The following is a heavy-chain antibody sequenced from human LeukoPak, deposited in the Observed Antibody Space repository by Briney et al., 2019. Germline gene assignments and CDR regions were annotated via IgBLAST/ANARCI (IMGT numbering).Heavy chain of an antibody. D-gene: IGHD3-10*01. CDR1: GFTFSTYS. Sequence: GGSLRLSCAASGFTFSTYSMNWVRQAPGKGLEWVSFIDTTTNYIYYGASVKGRFTISRDNAKNSLYLQMNGLRAEDTAVYYCARGRSITLLRGVAMSDGFDFWGQGAMVSVSS. V-gene: IGHV3-21*01. CDR2: IDTTTNYI. J-gene: IGHJ3*01. CDR3: ARGRSITLLRGVAMSDGFDF.